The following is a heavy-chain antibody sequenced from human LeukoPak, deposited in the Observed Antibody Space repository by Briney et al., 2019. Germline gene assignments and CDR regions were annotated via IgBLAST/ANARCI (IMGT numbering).Heavy chain of an antibody. CDR2: ISGSGGST. CDR3: AKVGSYGYLPDY. V-gene: IGHV3-23*01. D-gene: IGHD5-18*01. CDR1: GFTVSSDY. J-gene: IGHJ4*02. Sequence: GGSLRLSCAASGFTVSSDYMSWVRQAPGKGLEWVSAISGSGGSTYYADSVKGRFTISRDNSKNTLYLQMNSLRAEDTAVYYCAKVGSYGYLPDYWGQGTLVTVSS.